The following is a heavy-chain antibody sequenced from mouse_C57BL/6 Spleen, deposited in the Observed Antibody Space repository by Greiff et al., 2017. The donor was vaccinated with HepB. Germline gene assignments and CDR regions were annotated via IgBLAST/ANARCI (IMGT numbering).Heavy chain of an antibody. CDR2: INPYNGGT. V-gene: IGHV1-19*01. Sequence: EVQLQQSGPVLVKPGASVKMSCKASGYTFTDYYMNWVKQSHGKSLEWIGVINPYNGGTSYNQKFKGKATLTVDKSSSTAYMELNSLTSEDSAVYYCARSFTMVTTEFAYWGQGTLVTVSA. CDR1: GYTFTDYY. J-gene: IGHJ3*01. D-gene: IGHD2-2*01. CDR3: ARSFTMVTTEFAY.